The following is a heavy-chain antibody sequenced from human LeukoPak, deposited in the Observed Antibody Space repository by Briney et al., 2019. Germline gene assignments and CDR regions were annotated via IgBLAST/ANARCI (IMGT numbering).Heavy chain of an antibody. CDR3: ARDTSGYYDY. Sequence: GGSLRLSCTASEFTVSSYTVHWVRQAPGKGLDWVGVIWFDGSNRYYADSVKGRFTISRDNSKNTLYLQVNSVRAEDTAVYYCARDTSGYYDYWGQGALVTVSS. V-gene: IGHV3-33*08. CDR2: IWFDGSNR. D-gene: IGHD2-15*01. CDR1: EFTVSSYT. J-gene: IGHJ4*02.